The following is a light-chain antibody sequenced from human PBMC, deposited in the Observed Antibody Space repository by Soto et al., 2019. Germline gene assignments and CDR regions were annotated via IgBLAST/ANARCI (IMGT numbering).Light chain of an antibody. Sequence: DIQMTQFPATLSASVGDRVTITCRASQSISYRLAWYQQKPGKAPNLLIYKASTLESGVPSRFSGSGSGTEFTLTITSLQPDDFATYYCRHYNTYSPPYTFGQGTKLEIK. CDR1: QSISYR. CDR3: RHYNTYSPPYT. CDR2: KAS. J-gene: IGKJ2*01. V-gene: IGKV1-5*03.